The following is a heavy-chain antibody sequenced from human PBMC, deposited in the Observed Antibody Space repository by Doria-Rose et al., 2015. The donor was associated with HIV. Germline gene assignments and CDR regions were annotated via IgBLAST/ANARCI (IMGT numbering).Heavy chain of an antibody. D-gene: IGHD6-13*01. V-gene: IGHV2-26*01. CDR2: IFSDDER. Sequence: VTLKESGPVLVKPTETLTLTCTVSGVSLSSPGMGVSWIRQTPGKALEWLAHIFSDDERSYKTSLKSRLTISRGTSKSQVVLTMTDMDPVDTATYYCARIKSSRWYHKYYFDFWGQGTLVIVSA. CDR3: ARIKSSRWYHKYYFDF. J-gene: IGHJ4*02. CDR1: GVSLSSPGMG.